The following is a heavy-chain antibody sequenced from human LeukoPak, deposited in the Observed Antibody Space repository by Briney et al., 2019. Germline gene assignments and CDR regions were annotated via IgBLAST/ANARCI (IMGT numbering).Heavy chain of an antibody. D-gene: IGHD3-22*01. CDR1: GSSFTSYW. V-gene: IGHV5-51*01. CDR2: IYPGDSDT. Sequence: NRGESLKISCQGSGSSFTSYWIGWVRQLPGKGLEWMGIIYPGDSDTRYSPSFQGQVTISADKSISTAYLQWSSLKASDTAMYYCARHAQYYYDSIGYSLGPCFDYWGQGTLVTVSS. CDR3: ARHAQYYYDSIGYSLGPCFDY. J-gene: IGHJ4*02.